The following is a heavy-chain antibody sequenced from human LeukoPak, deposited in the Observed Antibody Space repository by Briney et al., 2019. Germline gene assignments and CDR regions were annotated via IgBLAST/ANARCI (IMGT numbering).Heavy chain of an antibody. J-gene: IGHJ5*02. D-gene: IGHD6-19*01. CDR1: GFTFTSSA. CDR3: AARRGIAVNWFDP. V-gene: IGHV1-58*02. Sequence: GASVKVSCKASGFTFTSSAMQWVRQARGQRLEWIGWIVVGSGNTNYAQKFQERVTITRDMSTNTAYMELSSLRSEDTAVYYCAARRGIAVNWFDPWGQGTLVTVSS. CDR2: IVVGSGNT.